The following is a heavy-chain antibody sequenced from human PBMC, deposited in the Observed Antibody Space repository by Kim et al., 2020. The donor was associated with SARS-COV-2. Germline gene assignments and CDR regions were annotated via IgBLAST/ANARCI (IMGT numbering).Heavy chain of an antibody. CDR3: ARVDAMVRGPFDP. Sequence: SETLSLTCTVSGGSISSSSYYWGWIRQPPGKGLEWIGSIYYSGSTYYNPSLKSRVTISVDTSKNQFSLKLSSVTAADTAVYYCARVDAMVRGPFDPWGQGTLVTVSS. V-gene: IGHV4-39*07. D-gene: IGHD3-10*01. CDR1: GGSISSSSYY. J-gene: IGHJ5*02. CDR2: IYYSGST.